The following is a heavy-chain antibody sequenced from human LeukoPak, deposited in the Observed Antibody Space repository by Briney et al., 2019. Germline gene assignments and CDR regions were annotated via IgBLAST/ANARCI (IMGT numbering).Heavy chain of an antibody. D-gene: IGHD3-22*01. Sequence: PGGSLRLSCAASGFTVSSNYMSWVRQAPGKGLEWVSYISSSGSTIYYADSVKGRFTISRDNAKNTLYLQMNSLRAEDTAVYYCAKGSHYYPHESTFDYWGQGTLVTVSS. J-gene: IGHJ4*02. CDR2: ISSSGSTI. CDR3: AKGSHYYPHESTFDY. CDR1: GFTVSSNY. V-gene: IGHV3-11*04.